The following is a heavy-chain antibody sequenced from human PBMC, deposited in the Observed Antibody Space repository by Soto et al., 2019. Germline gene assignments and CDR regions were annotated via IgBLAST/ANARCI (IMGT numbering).Heavy chain of an antibody. Sequence: GASVKVSCKASGYTFSDYYVHWVRQAPGQGLEWMGWINPNVGGTNYARKFQGRVTMTRDTSISTVYMKLTRLSPDDTAIYYCARGGREVPRIPYDTWGQGTRVTVS. CDR2: INPNVGGT. CDR1: GYTFSDYY. CDR3: ARGGREVPRIPYDT. D-gene: IGHD3-16*01. J-gene: IGHJ5*02. V-gene: IGHV1-2*02.